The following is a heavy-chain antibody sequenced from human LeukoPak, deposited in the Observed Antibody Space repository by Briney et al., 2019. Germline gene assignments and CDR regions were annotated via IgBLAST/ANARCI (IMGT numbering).Heavy chain of an antibody. J-gene: IGHJ4*02. V-gene: IGHV3-64*01. CDR3: ARDRSCSGDY. CDR1: GFTFSTYA. CDR2: ITSNGDNT. Sequence: GRSLRLSSAASGFTFSTYAMHWVRQAPGKGLEYVSSITSNGDNTFYANSVKGRFTISIDNSKDTLYLQMGSLRAEDMAVYYCARDRSCSGDYWGQGTLVTVSS. D-gene: IGHD2-15*01.